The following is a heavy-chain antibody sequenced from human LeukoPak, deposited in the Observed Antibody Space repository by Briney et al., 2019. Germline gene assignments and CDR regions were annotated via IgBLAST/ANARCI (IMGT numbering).Heavy chain of an antibody. V-gene: IGHV1-18*01. CDR2: ISAYNGNT. J-gene: IGHJ4*02. CDR1: GYTFTSYG. D-gene: IGHD2-2*01. CDR3: ARLHSIVVVPAAMGAFDY. Sequence: AASVKVSCKASGYTFTSYGISWVRQAPGQGLEWMGWISAYNGNTNYAQKLQGRVTMTTDTSTSTAYMELRSLRSDDTAVYYCARLHSIVVVPAAMGAFDYWGQGTLVTVSS.